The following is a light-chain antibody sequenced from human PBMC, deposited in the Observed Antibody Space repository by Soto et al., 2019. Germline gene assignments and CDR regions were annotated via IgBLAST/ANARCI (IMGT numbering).Light chain of an antibody. J-gene: IGKJ4*01. Sequence: DIVMTQSPDSLAVSLGERATINCKSSQSILFNSNNKNYLAWYQQKPGQPPKLLIFCASTRESGVPDRFGVSGSGTDFTLTISSLQAEDVAVYYCQQYYGTPLTFGGGTKVAIK. CDR3: QQYYGTPLT. V-gene: IGKV4-1*01. CDR2: CAS. CDR1: QSILFNSNNKNY.